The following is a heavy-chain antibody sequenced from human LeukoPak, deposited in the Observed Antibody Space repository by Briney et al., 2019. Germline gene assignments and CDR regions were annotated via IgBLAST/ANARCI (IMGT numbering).Heavy chain of an antibody. J-gene: IGHJ4*02. D-gene: IGHD6-13*01. CDR1: GGSISSYY. V-gene: IGHV4-59*01. CDR2: IYYSGST. CDR3: ARDSRIAAAGPFDY. Sequence: PSQTLSLTCTVSGGSISSYYWSWIRQPPGKGLEWIGYIYYSGSTNYNPSLKSRVTISVDTSKNQFSLKLSSVTAADTAVYYCARDSRIAAAGPFDYWGQGTLVTVSS.